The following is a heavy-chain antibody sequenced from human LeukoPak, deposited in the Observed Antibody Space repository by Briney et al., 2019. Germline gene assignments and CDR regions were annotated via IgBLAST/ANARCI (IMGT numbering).Heavy chain of an antibody. Sequence: GRSLRLSCEASGFTFSGFGMHWVRQAPGKGLEWVAVISYDGSNKYYGDSVKGRFTISRDNSKNTLFMQMNSLRAEDTAVYYCATAGNYRFDYWGQGTLATVSS. V-gene: IGHV3-30*03. CDR2: ISYDGSNK. CDR3: ATAGNYRFDY. CDR1: GFTFSGFG. J-gene: IGHJ4*02. D-gene: IGHD1-7*01.